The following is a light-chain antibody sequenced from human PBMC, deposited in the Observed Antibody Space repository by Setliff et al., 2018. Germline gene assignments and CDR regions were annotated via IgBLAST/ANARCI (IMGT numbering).Light chain of an antibody. CDR1: SSNIGAGYD. J-gene: IGLJ1*01. CDR2: GTN. V-gene: IGLV1-40*01. CDR3: TAYTSGTTDV. Sequence: QSVLTQPPSVSGAPGQGITISCTGTSSNIGAGYDVHWYQQLPGAAPKLLIFGTNNRPSGVPDQFSGSKSGTSASLAITGLQAADEADYYCTAYTSGTTDVFGTGTKVTVL.